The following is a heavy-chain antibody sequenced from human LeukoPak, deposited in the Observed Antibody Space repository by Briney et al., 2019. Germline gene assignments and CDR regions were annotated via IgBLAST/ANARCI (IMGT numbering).Heavy chain of an antibody. CDR3: AREGCSGGNCYSWWFDP. V-gene: IGHV3-7*01. D-gene: IGHD2-15*01. CDR1: GFTFSSYW. Sequence: GGSLRLSCAASGFTFSSYWMSWVRQAPGKGLEWVANIKQDGSEKYYVDSVKGRFTISRDNAKNSLYLQMNSLRVEDTAVYYCAREGCSGGNCYSWWFDPWGQGTLVTVSS. J-gene: IGHJ5*02. CDR2: IKQDGSEK.